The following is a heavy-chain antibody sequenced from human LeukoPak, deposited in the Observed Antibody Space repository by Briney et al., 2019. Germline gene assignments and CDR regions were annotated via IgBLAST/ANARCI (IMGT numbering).Heavy chain of an antibody. D-gene: IGHD2-2*02. J-gene: IGHJ1*01. Sequence: ASVKVSCKASGYTFTSYDINWVRQATGQGLEWMGWMTPNSGNTGYAQKFQGRVTITRNTSISTAYMELSSLRSEDTAVYYCARGYCSSTSCYRRIFQHWGQGTLVTVSS. V-gene: IGHV1-8*03. CDR2: MTPNSGNT. CDR3: ARGYCSSTSCYRRIFQH. CDR1: GYTFTSYD.